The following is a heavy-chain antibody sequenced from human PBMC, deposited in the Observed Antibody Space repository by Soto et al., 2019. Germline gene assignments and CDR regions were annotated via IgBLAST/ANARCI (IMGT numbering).Heavy chain of an antibody. V-gene: IGHV4-30-4*01. J-gene: IGHJ6*02. D-gene: IGHD3-9*01. Sequence: SETLSLTCTVSGDSIRSGNHYWSWIRQPPGKGLERIGYIYYSGRTYYSPSLKSRVTISVDTSKNQFSLKLNSVTAADTAVYYCASVDILTVYGCMDVWGQGTTVTVSS. CDR2: IYYSGRT. CDR3: ASVDILTVYGCMDV. CDR1: GDSIRSGNHY.